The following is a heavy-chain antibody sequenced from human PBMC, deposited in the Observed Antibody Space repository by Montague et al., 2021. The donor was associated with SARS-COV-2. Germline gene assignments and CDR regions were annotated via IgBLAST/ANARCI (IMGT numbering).Heavy chain of an antibody. CDR2: ISYEGSQR. D-gene: IGHD3-10*01. Sequence: SLRLSCAASGFTFNHYGIHWVRQAPGKGLEWVAVISYEGSQRFFXXSLKGRFAISRDSAQRTVFLLMNSLRVDDTAVYHCAKASEVFWLGQFARDAFDLWGQGTTVVVSS. J-gene: IGHJ3*01. CDR3: AKASEVFWLGQFARDAFDL. CDR1: GFTFNHYG. V-gene: IGHV3-30*18.